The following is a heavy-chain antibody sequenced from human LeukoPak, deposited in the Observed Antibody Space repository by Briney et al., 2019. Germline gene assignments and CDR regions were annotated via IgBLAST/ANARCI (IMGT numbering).Heavy chain of an antibody. V-gene: IGHV1-2*02. CDR1: GYTFTGYY. CDR3: GTLLSNGPFDY. J-gene: IGHJ4*02. Sequence: GASVKVSCKASGYTFTGYYMHCVRQAPGQGLEWMGWIYPNSGATKYAQKFQGRVTMTRDTSISTAYMEPSGLRSDDTAVYYCGTLLSNGPFDYWGQGSLVTVSS. CDR2: IYPNSGAT.